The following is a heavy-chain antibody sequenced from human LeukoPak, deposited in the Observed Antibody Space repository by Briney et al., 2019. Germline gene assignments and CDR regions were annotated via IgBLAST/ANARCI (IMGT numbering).Heavy chain of an antibody. CDR3: TAQLYFYDSSGYPKYYFDY. D-gene: IGHD3-22*01. J-gene: IGHJ4*02. CDR2: IRSKTFGGTT. CDR1: GFSFSNAW. V-gene: IGHV3-15*01. Sequence: GGSLRLSCAASGFSFSNAWMNWVRQAPGEGLEWVGRIRSKTFGGTTESPAPVKDRFTISRDDSKNTLYLQMNSLITEDTAVYYCTAQLYFYDSSGYPKYYFDYWGQGTLVTVSS.